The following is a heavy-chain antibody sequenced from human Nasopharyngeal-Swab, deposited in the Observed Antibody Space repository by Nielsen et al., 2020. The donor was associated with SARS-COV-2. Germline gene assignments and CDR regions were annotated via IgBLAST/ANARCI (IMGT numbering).Heavy chain of an antibody. V-gene: IGHV3-23*01. D-gene: IGHD3-10*01. Sequence: GESLKISCVGSGFTLGNYDMGWVRQTPGKGLEWVSHISGSGGGTYYTDSVKGRFTISRDNSKNTLHLHMSSLRAEDTAVYYCAKDKEDLRGVGSYDYWGQGTLVTVSS. CDR1: GFTLGNYD. CDR2: ISGSGGGT. J-gene: IGHJ4*02. CDR3: AKDKEDLRGVGSYDY.